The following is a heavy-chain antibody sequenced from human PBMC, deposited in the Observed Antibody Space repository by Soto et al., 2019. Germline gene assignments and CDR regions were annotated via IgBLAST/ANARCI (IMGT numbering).Heavy chain of an antibody. V-gene: IGHV3-48*01. J-gene: IGHJ5*02. CDR1: GFTFSSYS. Sequence: GGSLRLSCAASGFTFSSYSMNWVRQAPGKGLEWVSYISSSSSTIYYADSVKGRFTISRDNAKNSLYLQMNSLRAEDTAVYYCARGGRDIVVVVAATPPGWFDPWGQGTLVTVSS. CDR2: ISSSSSTI. CDR3: ARGGRDIVVVVAATPPGWFDP. D-gene: IGHD2-15*01.